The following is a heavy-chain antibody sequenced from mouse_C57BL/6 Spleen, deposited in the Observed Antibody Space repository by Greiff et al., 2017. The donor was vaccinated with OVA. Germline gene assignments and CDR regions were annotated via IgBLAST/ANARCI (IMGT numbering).Heavy chain of an antibody. CDR1: GYAFSSSW. Sequence: VQLQQSGPELVKPGASVKISCKASGYAFSSSWMNWVKQRPGKGLEWIGRIYPGDGDTNYNGKFKGKATLTADKSSSTAYMQLSSLTSEDSAVYFCARRGGNYPYYAMDYWGQGTSVTVSS. CDR3: ARRGGNYPYYAMDY. D-gene: IGHD2-1*01. CDR2: IYPGDGDT. V-gene: IGHV1-82*01. J-gene: IGHJ4*01.